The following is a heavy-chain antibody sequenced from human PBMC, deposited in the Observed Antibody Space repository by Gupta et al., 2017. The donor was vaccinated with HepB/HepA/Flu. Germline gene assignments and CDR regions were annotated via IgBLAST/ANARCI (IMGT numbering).Heavy chain of an antibody. J-gene: IGHJ5*02. CDR2: IYYSGAT. CDR3: ARVSSIIRGVIFS. D-gene: IGHD3-10*01. Sequence: QLQLQESGPGRVKPSETLSLTCTVSGDSIISNNYYWGWLRQPPGKGLEWIGNIYYSGATYYNSSLKSRAAISVDTSKNQFALRLRSLTAADTAVYFCARVSSIIRGVIFSWGPGTLVSVXS. CDR1: GDSIISNNYY. V-gene: IGHV4-39*01.